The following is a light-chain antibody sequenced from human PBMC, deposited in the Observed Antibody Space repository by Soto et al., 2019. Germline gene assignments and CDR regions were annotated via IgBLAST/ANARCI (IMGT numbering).Light chain of an antibody. Sequence: EIVLTQSPATLSLSPGERATLSCRASQSVSSYLAWYQQKPGQAPRLLIYDASNRATGIPARFSGSGSGTDGALTISSLEPEDFAVYYCQQRSNWPPEYTFGQGTKLEIK. J-gene: IGKJ2*01. V-gene: IGKV3-11*01. CDR2: DAS. CDR3: QQRSNWPPEYT. CDR1: QSVSSY.